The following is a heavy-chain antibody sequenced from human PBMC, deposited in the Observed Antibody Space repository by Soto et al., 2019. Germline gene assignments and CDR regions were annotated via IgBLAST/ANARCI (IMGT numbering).Heavy chain of an antibody. CDR1: GFNFINYA. Sequence: EVQLLESGGGLVQPGGSLRLSCTASGFNFINYAMTWVRQAPGKGLEWVSAIPGGGGGTYYADSVKGRFTVSRDNSKNTLFLQMGSLRAEDTALYYCARGPLAIGDSYFQLWGQGTLVTVSS. CDR3: ARGPLAIGDSYFQL. D-gene: IGHD4-17*01. CDR2: IPGGGGGT. J-gene: IGHJ1*01. V-gene: IGHV3-23*01.